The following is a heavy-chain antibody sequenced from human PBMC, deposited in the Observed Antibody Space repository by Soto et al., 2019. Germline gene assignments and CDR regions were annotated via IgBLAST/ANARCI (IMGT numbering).Heavy chain of an antibody. CDR3: ARVAQTTVTPNYYYYYYMDV. J-gene: IGHJ6*03. CDR2: IYYSGST. V-gene: IGHV4-59*13. CDR1: GGSISSYY. D-gene: IGHD4-17*01. Sequence: SETLSLTCTVSGGSISSYYWSWIRQPPGKGLEWIGYIYYSGSTNYNPSLKSRVTISVDTSKNQFSLKLSSVTAADTAVYYCARVAQTTVTPNYYYYYYMDVWGKGTTVTVSS.